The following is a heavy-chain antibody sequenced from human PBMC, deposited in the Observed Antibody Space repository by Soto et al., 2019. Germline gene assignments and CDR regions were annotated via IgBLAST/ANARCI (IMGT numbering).Heavy chain of an antibody. D-gene: IGHD3-3*01. V-gene: IGHV1-3*01. J-gene: IGHJ6*02. Sequence: ASVKVSCKASGYTFSSNAMHWVRQAPGQRLEWMGWISPGNGDTKYSPKFQGRVTITRDTSASTAHMELSSLQSEDTAVYYCARERKFDFWRKGLDVWGQGTTVTVSS. CDR2: ISPGNGDT. CDR3: ARERKFDFWRKGLDV. CDR1: GYTFSSNA.